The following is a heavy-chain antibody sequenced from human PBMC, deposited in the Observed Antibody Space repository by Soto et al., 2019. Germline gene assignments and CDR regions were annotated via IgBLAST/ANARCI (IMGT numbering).Heavy chain of an antibody. Sequence: GASVKVSCKASGYTFTSYDINWVRQATGQGLEWMGWMNPNSGNTGYAQKFQGRVTMTRNTSISTAYMELSSLRSEDTAVYYCARGITIFGVVHYYYYGMDVWGQGTTVTVSS. CDR3: ARGITIFGVVHYYYYGMDV. J-gene: IGHJ6*02. CDR1: GYTFTSYD. D-gene: IGHD3-3*01. V-gene: IGHV1-8*01. CDR2: MNPNSGNT.